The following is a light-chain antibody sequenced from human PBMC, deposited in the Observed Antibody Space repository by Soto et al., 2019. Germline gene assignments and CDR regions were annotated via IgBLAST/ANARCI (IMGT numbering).Light chain of an antibody. Sequence: QSALTQPASMSGSPGQSITISCAGTSNDVGAYNYVSWYQHHPGQAPKLMIYEVTIRPSGVSPRFSGSKSANTASLTISGLQAEDEADYYCYSYTTTHTWLFGGGTKLTVL. V-gene: IGLV2-14*01. J-gene: IGLJ2*01. CDR1: SNDVGAYNY. CDR2: EVT. CDR3: YSYTTTHTWL.